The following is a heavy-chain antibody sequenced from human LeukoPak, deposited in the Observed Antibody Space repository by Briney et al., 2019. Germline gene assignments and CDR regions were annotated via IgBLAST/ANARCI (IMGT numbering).Heavy chain of an antibody. Sequence: GGSLRLSCAASGFSFSSHSMNWVRQAPGKGLEWVAYISSSSSYIYYPDSVKGRFTISRDNARNSLYLQMTSLTAEDTALYYCARDRRGDSYGPLDSWGQGTLVTVSS. CDR3: ARDRRGDSYGPLDS. D-gene: IGHD5-18*01. J-gene: IGHJ4*02. CDR2: ISSSSSYI. CDR1: GFSFSSHS. V-gene: IGHV3-21*05.